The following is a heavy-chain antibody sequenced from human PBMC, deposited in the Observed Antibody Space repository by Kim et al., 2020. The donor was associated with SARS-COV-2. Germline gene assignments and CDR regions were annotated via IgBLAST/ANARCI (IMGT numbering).Heavy chain of an antibody. CDR2: IDTDETTT. CDR1: GFSFSDYL. J-gene: IGHJ4*02. CDR3: ARDPLVLGFDH. V-gene: IGHV3-74*01. D-gene: IGHD1-26*01. Sequence: GGSLRLSCAASGFSFSDYLMHWVRQVPGKGPVWVSQIDTDETTTAYADSVKGRFTTSRDNAKSTLYLQMNSLRVEDTAVYYCARDPLVLGFDHWGQGRLVTVSS.